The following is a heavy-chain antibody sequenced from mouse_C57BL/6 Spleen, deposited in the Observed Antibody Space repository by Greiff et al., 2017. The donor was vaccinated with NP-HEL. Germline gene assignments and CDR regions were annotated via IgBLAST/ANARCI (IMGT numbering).Heavy chain of an antibody. J-gene: IGHJ2*01. CDR2: ISSGSSTI. CDR3: ARPGSSPYYCDY. D-gene: IGHD1-1*01. CDR1: GFTFSDYG. Sequence: EVKLMESGGGLVKPGGSLKLSCAASGFTFSDYGMHWVRQAPEKGLEWVAYISSGSSTIYYADTVKGRFTISRDNAKNTMFLQMTSLRSEDTAMYYCARPGSSPYYCDYWGQGTTLTVSS. V-gene: IGHV5-17*01.